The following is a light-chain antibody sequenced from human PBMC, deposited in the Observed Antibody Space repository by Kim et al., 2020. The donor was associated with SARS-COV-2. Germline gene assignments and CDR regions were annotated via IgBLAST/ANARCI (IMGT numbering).Light chain of an antibody. Sequence: QSVLTQPPSVSGAPGQRITISCSGSSSNIGAGYEVHWYLQLPGTAPKLLIYLNTNRPSGVPYRFSGPKSGTSASLVITCVQAEDEADYYCQSYDYRLNEWVFGGVTQLTVL. CDR1: SSNIGAGYE. J-gene: IGLJ3*02. CDR3: QSYDYRLNEWV. V-gene: IGLV1-40*01. CDR2: LNT.